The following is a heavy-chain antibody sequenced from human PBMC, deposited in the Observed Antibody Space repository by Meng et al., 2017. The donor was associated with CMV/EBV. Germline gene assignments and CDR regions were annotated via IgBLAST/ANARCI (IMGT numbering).Heavy chain of an antibody. J-gene: IGHJ4*02. CDR3: RLGHYSQD. D-gene: IGHD4-17*01. CDR1: GLRIRNYW. CDR2: IKKDGSEK. V-gene: IGHV3-7*02. Sequence: LVGCGGSSVPPGGSLGLPCAAFGLRIRNYWMSGVRQAPGKGLEWGANIKKDGSEKYYVDSVKGRFSISRDNADNSLYLQMNNLRAEDTAVYYCRLGHYSQDWGQGTLVTVSS.